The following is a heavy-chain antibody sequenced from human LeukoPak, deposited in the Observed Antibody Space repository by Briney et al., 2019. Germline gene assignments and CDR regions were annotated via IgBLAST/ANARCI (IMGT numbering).Heavy chain of an antibody. Sequence: GGSLRLSCAASGFTFSSYAMHWVRQAPGKGLEWVAVISYDGSNKYYADSVKGRFTISRDNSKNTLYLQMNSLRAEDTAVYYCARGGGSYYKSFFPIGYWGQGTLVTVSS. CDR2: ISYDGSNK. V-gene: IGHV3-30*01. CDR3: ARGGGSYYKSFFPIGY. CDR1: GFTFSSYA. J-gene: IGHJ4*02. D-gene: IGHD1-26*01.